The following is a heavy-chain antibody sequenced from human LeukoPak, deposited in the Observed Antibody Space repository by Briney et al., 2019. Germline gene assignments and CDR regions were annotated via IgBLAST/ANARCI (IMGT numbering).Heavy chain of an antibody. J-gene: IGHJ6*02. CDR1: GFTFSSFG. CDR2: ISSGTTYI. V-gene: IGHV3-21*01. CDR3: ARSSDRYGMDV. D-gene: IGHD2-15*01. Sequence: GGSLRLSCAASGFTFSSFGMNWVRQAPGKGLEWVSSISSGTTYIYYADSVKGRFTISRDNAKNSLYLQMNSLRAEDTAVYFCARSSDRYGMDVWGQGTTVTVSS.